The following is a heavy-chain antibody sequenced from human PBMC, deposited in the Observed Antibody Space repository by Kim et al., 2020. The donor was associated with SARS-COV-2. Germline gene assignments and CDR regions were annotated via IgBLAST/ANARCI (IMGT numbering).Heavy chain of an antibody. D-gene: IGHD3-10*01. J-gene: IGHJ4*02. CDR3: AKGGREVRGLEY. V-gene: IGHV3-30*18. CDR2: ISYDGSNK. Sequence: GGSLRLSCAASGFTFSSYGMHWVRQAPGKGLEWVAVISYDGSNKYYADSVKGRFTISRDNSKNTLYLQMNSLRAEDTAVYYCAKGGREVRGLEYWGQGTL. CDR1: GFTFSSYG.